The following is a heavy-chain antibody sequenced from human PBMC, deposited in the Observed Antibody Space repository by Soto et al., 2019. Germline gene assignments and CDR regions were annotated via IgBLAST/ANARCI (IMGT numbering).Heavy chain of an antibody. CDR1: GFTFSSYG. J-gene: IGHJ4*02. D-gene: IGHD6-13*01. Sequence: VGSLRLSCAASGFTFSSYGMHWVRQAPGKGLEWVAVISYDGSNKYYADSVKGRFTISRDNSKNTLYLQMNSLRAGDTAVYYCAAGSAAADYWGQGTLVTVSS. V-gene: IGHV3-30*03. CDR3: AAGSAAADY. CDR2: ISYDGSNK.